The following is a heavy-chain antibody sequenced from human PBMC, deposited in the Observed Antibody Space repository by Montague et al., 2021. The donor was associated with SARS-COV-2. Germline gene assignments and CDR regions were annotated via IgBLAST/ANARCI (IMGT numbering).Heavy chain of an antibody. CDR1: GFTFSSYN. Sequence: SLRLSCAASGFTFSSYNMNWVRQAPGKGLEWVSSISSSGSTIYYADSVKGRFTISRDKSKNTLYLQMNSLRAEDTAVYYCAKDRQLVGDDAFDIWGQGTMVTVSS. CDR2: ISSSGSTI. V-gene: IGHV3-48*03. CDR3: AKDRQLVGDDAFDI. J-gene: IGHJ3*02. D-gene: IGHD6-13*01.